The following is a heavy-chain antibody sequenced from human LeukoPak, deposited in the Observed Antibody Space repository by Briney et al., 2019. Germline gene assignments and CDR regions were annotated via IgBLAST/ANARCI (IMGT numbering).Heavy chain of an antibody. CDR1: GYTLTELS. CDR3: ATGSLTIFTYPLDY. Sequence: ASVKVSCTVSGYTLTELSMHWVRQAPGKGLEWMGGFDPEDGETIYAQKFQGRVTMTEDTSTDTAYMELSSLRSEDTAVYYCATGSLTIFTYPLDYWGQGTLVTVSS. J-gene: IGHJ4*02. V-gene: IGHV1-24*01. D-gene: IGHD3-9*01. CDR2: FDPEDGET.